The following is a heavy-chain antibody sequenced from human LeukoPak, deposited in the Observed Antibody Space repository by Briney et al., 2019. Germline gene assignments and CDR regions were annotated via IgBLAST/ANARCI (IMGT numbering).Heavy chain of an antibody. V-gene: IGHV3-30*04. CDR3: ARDLTMVRGGPD. J-gene: IGHJ4*02. D-gene: IGHD3-10*01. CDR2: ISYDGSNK. CDR1: GFTFSSYA. Sequence: GGSLRLFCAASGFTFSSYAMHWVRQAPGKGLEWVAVISYDGSNKYYADSVKGRFTISRDNSKNTLYLQMNSLRAEDTAVYYCARDLTMVRGGPDWGQGTLVTVSS.